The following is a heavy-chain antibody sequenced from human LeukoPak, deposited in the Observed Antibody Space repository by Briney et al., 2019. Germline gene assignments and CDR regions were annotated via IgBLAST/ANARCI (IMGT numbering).Heavy chain of an antibody. Sequence: GASLRLSCAASGFTFSNYAMSWVRQAPGKGLEWVSAISGSGGSTYYADSVKGRFTISRDNSKNTLYLQMNSLRAEDTAVYYCAKQVNYYGSGIPMDVWGQGTTVTVSS. CDR3: AKQVNYYGSGIPMDV. D-gene: IGHD3-10*01. CDR1: GFTFSNYA. J-gene: IGHJ6*02. CDR2: ISGSGGST. V-gene: IGHV3-23*01.